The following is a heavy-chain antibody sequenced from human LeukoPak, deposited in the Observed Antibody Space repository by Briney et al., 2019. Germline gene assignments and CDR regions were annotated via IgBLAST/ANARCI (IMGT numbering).Heavy chain of an antibody. V-gene: IGHV3-23*01. CDR1: GFTFSSYA. J-gene: IGHJ3*02. Sequence: GSLRLSCAASGFTFSSYAMSWVRQAPGKGLEWVSAISGSGGSTYYADSVKGRFTISRDNSKNTLYLQMNSLRAEDTAVHYCARRGALDGYKHDAFDIWGQGTMVTVSS. D-gene: IGHD5-24*01. CDR3: ARRGALDGYKHDAFDI. CDR2: ISGSGGST.